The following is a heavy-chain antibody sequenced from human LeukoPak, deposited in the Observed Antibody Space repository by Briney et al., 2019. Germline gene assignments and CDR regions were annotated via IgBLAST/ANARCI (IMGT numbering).Heavy chain of an antibody. CDR3: ARHRGYSYGGNFDY. CDR2: IHHDGST. Sequence: SETLSLTCAVSGDSMSSNNWWTWVRQPPAQGLVWIGEIHHDGSTYCNPSLKSRVTISVDTSKNQFSLRLSSVTAADTAVFYCARHRGYSYGGNFDYWGQGTLVTVSS. CDR1: GDSMSSNNW. J-gene: IGHJ4*02. D-gene: IGHD5-18*01. V-gene: IGHV4-4*02.